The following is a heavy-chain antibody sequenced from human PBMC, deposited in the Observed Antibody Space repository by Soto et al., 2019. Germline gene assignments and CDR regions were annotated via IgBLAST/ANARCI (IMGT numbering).Heavy chain of an antibody. J-gene: IGHJ6*02. D-gene: IGHD3-10*01. CDR1: GGSISSSSYY. Sequence: SETLSLTCTVSGGSISSSSYYWGWIRQPPGKGLEWIGSIYYSGSTYYNPSLKSRVTISVDTSKNQFSLKLSSVTAADTAVYYCASEKYYYGSGSYYNGYYYYYGMDVWGQGTTVTAP. CDR3: ASEKYYYGSGSYYNGYYYYYGMDV. CDR2: IYYSGST. V-gene: IGHV4-39*01.